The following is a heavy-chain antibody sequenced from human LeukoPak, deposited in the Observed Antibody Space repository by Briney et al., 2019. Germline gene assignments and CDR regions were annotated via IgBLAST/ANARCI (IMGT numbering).Heavy chain of an antibody. CDR1: AGSINSYY. CDR2: IYYSGTT. Sequence: SQSLSLTCSVSAGSINSYYWGWIRLPPGKGLEWVGYIYYSGTTNYSPSLKSRVTISLDPSKNQFSLKLTSVTAADAAIYYCARFRRGVVTALDVWGRGATVAVSS. D-gene: IGHD2-21*02. V-gene: IGHV4-59*08. CDR3: ARFRRGVVTALDV. J-gene: IGHJ6*04.